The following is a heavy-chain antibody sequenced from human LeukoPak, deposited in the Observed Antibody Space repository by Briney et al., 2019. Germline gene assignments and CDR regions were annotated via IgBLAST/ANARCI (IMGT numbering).Heavy chain of an antibody. CDR1: GDSIGGHY. CDR2: IHSSGST. V-gene: IGHV4-4*07. J-gene: IGHJ4*02. D-gene: IGHD4-17*01. Sequence: PSETLSLTCSVSGDSIGGHYWSWIRHPAGKGLELVGRIHSSGSTDYNPSLKSRVTLSVDTSNNQFSLRVNSVTAADTAVYYCAGGPVTTFFWGQGALVTVSS. CDR3: AGGPVTTFF.